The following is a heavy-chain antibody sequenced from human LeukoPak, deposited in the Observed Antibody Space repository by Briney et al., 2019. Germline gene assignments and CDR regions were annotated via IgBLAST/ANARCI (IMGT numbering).Heavy chain of an antibody. J-gene: IGHJ4*02. CDR2: ISWNSGTI. Sequence: GGSLRLSCAASGLTFDDYAMHWVRQAPGKGPEWVSGISWNSGTIGYADSVKGRFTISRDNAKTSLYLEMNSLRAEDTAFYYCGKDIRPGGLYGGNGGIDYWGPGTLVTVSS. V-gene: IGHV3-9*01. D-gene: IGHD4-23*01. CDR3: GKDIRPGGLYGGNGGIDY. CDR1: GLTFDDYA.